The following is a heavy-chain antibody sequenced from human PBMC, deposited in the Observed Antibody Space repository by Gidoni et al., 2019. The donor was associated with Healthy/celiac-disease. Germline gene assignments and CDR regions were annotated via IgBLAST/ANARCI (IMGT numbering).Heavy chain of an antibody. Sequence: QVQLVESGGGVVQPGRSLRLSCAASGFTFSSYGMHWVRQAPGKGLGWVAVIWYDGSNKYYADSVKGRFTISRDNSKNTLYLQMNSLRAEDTAVYYCATEKSGWYGFLGYWGQGTLVTVSS. J-gene: IGHJ4*02. CDR3: ATEKSGWYGFLGY. CDR2: IWYDGSNK. CDR1: GFTFSSYG. V-gene: IGHV3-33*01. D-gene: IGHD6-19*01.